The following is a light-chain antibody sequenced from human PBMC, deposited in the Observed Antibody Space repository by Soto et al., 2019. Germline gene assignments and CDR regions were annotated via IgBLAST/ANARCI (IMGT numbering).Light chain of an antibody. CDR1: SSNVAINP. CDR3: EAWDETLDGLYV. Sequence: QSVLTQPPSVSGTPGQRVTISCSGSSSNVAINPVNWYQHLPGAAPRLLIYETDRRSSRVPDRFSASKSGTSASLAISGLTSEDEADYYCEAWDETLDGLYVFGTGTKLTVL. J-gene: IGLJ1*01. CDR2: ETD. V-gene: IGLV1-44*01.